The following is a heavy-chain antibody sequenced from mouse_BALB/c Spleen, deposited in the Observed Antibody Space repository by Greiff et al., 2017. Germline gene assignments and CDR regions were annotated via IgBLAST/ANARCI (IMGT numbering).Heavy chain of an antibody. CDR1: GFAFSSYD. J-gene: IGHJ4*01. D-gene: IGHD2-9*01. V-gene: IGHV5-12-1*01. CDR3: ARHPSYGYDENYAMDY. CDR2: ISSGGGST. Sequence: EVMLVESGGGLVKPGGSLKLSCAASGFAFSSYDMSWVRQTPEKRLEWVAYISSGGGSTYYPDTVKGRFTISRDNAKNTLYLQMSSLKSEDTAMYYCARHPSYGYDENYAMDYWGQGTSVTVSS.